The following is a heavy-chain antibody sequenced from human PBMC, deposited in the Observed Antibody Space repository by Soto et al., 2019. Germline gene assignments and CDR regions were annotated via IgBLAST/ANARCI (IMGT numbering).Heavy chain of an antibody. Sequence: EVQLLESGGGLVQPGGSLRLSCAASGFTFRNYAMSWVRQAPGKGLEWVSGTTGSGDHTYYADSVKGRFTISKDNSKNTLYLQMNTLRAEDTAVYYCAKERGIVVPFCLDVWGQGTTVTVSS. V-gene: IGHV3-23*01. CDR2: TTGSGDHT. J-gene: IGHJ6*02. CDR1: GFTFRNYA. D-gene: IGHD3-22*01. CDR3: AKERGIVVPFCLDV.